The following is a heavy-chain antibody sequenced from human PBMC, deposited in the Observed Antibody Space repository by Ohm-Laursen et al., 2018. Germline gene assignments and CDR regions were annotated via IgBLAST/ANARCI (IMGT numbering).Heavy chain of an antibody. CDR1: GYTFTSYD. V-gene: IGHV1-2*02. CDR3: ARDLGGIAAAGGGY. D-gene: IGHD6-13*01. J-gene: IGHJ4*02. CDR2: INPNSGGT. Sequence: ASVKVSCKASGYTFTSYDINWVRQATGQGLEWMGWINPNSGGTNYAQKFQGRVTMTRDTSISTAYMELSRLRSDDTAVYYCARDLGGIAAAGGGYWGQGALVTVSS.